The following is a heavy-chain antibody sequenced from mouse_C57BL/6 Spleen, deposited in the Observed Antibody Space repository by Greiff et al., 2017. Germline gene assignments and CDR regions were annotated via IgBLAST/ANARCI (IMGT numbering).Heavy chain of an antibody. D-gene: IGHD2-5*01. CDR3: ARCYYNNFYAMDY. V-gene: IGHV1-77*01. CDR1: GFTFTDYY. CDR2: IGPGSGST. Sequence: VKLVESGAELVKPGASVKISCTASGFTFTDYYINWVQQRPGQGLEWIGKIGPGSGSTYYNEKFKGKATLTADKSSSTAYMQLSSLTSEDSAVYFCARCYYNNFYAMDYWGQGTSVTVAS. J-gene: IGHJ4*01.